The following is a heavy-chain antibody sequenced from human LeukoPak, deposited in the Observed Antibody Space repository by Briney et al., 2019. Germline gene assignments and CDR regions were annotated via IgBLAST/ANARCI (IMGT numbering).Heavy chain of an antibody. V-gene: IGHV4-34*01. CDR1: GGSFSGYY. Sequence: SETLSLTCAVYGGSFSGYYWSWIRQPPGKGLEWIGEINHSGSTNYNPSLKSRVTISVDTSKNQFSLKLSSVTAADTAVYYCAREGGYCGSTSCYAVDYWGQGTLVTVSS. D-gene: IGHD2-2*01. CDR3: AREGGYCGSTSCYAVDY. CDR2: INHSGST. J-gene: IGHJ4*02.